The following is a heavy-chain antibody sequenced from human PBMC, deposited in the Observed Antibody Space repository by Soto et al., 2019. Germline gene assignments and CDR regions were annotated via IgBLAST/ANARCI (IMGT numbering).Heavy chain of an antibody. D-gene: IGHD4-17*01. V-gene: IGHV1-18*04. J-gene: IGHJ4*02. CDR3: ARDYGATSPDYFDY. CDR1: GYTLTIYN. CDR2: ISAHSGNT. Sequence: GAAVKVSCKTSGYTLTIYNINCVLQSPGQGLEWLGWISAHSGNTKYIEKVQGRITMTTDTSTKTGYMELWSLTPDDTAVYFCARDYGATSPDYFDYWGQGTLVTVSS.